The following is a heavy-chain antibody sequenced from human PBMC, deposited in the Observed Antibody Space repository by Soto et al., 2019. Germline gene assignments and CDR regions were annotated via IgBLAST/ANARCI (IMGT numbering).Heavy chain of an antibody. D-gene: IGHD3-22*01. CDR2: IYYSVIT. CDR1: GGSISSYY. J-gene: IGHJ4*02. V-gene: IGHV4-59*08. CDR3: ARQIYDSSGYHYAY. Sequence: PSETLSLTCTVSGGSISSYYWIWIRQPPGKGLDWIGYIYYSVITSXXPSLKSRXXISVEKSKSHXCLKLXCVTAPYTAFXYCARQIYDSSGYHYAYLGQGTLVTVS.